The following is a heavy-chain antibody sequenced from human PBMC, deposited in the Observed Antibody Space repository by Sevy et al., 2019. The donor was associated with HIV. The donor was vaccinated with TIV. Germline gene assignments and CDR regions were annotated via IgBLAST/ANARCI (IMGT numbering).Heavy chain of an antibody. V-gene: IGHV3-23*01. CDR3: AKAERSYGVGEFDY. J-gene: IGHJ4*02. Sequence: GGSLRLSCAASGFTFSSFAMNWVRQAPGKGLEWVSNISSSSNITYYAESVKGRFTISRDNAKNALSLQMNSLRAEDTAIYYCAKAERSYGVGEFDYWGQGTLVTVSS. CDR2: ISSSSNIT. CDR1: GFTFSSFA. D-gene: IGHD1-26*01.